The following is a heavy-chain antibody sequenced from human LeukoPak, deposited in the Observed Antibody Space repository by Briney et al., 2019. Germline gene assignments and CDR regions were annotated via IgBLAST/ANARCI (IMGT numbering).Heavy chain of an antibody. CDR3: ARDGFWSGYDAFDI. V-gene: IGHV3-7*01. Sequence: PGGSLRLSCAASGFTFSSYWMSWVRQAPGKGLEWVANIKQDGSEKYYVDSVKGRFTIPRDNAKNSLYLQMNSLRAEDTAVYYCARDGFWSGYDAFDIWGQGTMVTVSS. CDR2: IKQDGSEK. J-gene: IGHJ3*02. CDR1: GFTFSSYW. D-gene: IGHD3-3*01.